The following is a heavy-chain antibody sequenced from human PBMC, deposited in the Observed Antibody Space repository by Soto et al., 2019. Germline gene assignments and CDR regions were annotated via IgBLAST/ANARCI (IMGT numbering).Heavy chain of an antibody. J-gene: IGHJ4*02. D-gene: IGHD2-8*01. CDR1: GGSFSGYY. Sequence: QVQLQQWGAGLLKPSETLSLTCAVYGGSFSGYYWSWIRQPPGKGLEWIGEINHSGSTNYNPSLKSRVTISVDTSKNQFSLKLSSVTASDTDVYHCARVGRVVLMVYGPYLDYWGQGTLVTVSS. V-gene: IGHV4-34*01. CDR3: ARVGRVVLMVYGPYLDY. CDR2: INHSGST.